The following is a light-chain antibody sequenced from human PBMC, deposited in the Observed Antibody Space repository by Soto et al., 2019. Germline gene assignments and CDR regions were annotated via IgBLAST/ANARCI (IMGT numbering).Light chain of an antibody. CDR3: SSYTSSITLV. J-gene: IGLJ2*01. Sequence: QSALTQPASVSGSPGQSITISCTGTSSDVGGYNSVSWYQQHPGKAPKLMIYDVSNRPSGVSNRFSGSKSGNTASLTISGFQAEDEADYYCSSYTSSITLVFGGGTKLTVL. CDR2: DVS. V-gene: IGLV2-14*01. CDR1: SSDVGGYNS.